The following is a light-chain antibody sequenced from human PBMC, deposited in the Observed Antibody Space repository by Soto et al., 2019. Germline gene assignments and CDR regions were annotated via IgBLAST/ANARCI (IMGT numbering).Light chain of an antibody. CDR3: QQRSDWLPVT. J-gene: IGKJ4*01. CDR1: QSVSSH. V-gene: IGKV3-11*01. Sequence: EIVLTQSPATLSLSPGERATLSCRASQSVSSHLAWYQQKPGQAPRLLIYDASNRATGIPARFSGSGSGTDFTLTISSREPEDFAVYYCQQRSDWLPVTFGGGTKVEIK. CDR2: DAS.